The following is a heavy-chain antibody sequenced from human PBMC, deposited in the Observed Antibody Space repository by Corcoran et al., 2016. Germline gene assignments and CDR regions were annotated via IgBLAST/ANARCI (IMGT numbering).Heavy chain of an antibody. D-gene: IGHD6-6*01. CDR2: INHSGST. CDR1: GGSFSGYY. CDR3: ARGKYSSSSALIRYYYYGMDV. J-gene: IGHJ6*02. Sequence: QVQLQQWGAGLLKPSETLSLTCAVYGGSFSGYYWSWIRQPPGKGLEWIGEINHSGSTNYNPSRKSRVTISVDTSKNQFSLKLSSVTAADTAVYYCARGKYSSSSALIRYYYYGMDVWGQGTTVTVSS. V-gene: IGHV4-34*01.